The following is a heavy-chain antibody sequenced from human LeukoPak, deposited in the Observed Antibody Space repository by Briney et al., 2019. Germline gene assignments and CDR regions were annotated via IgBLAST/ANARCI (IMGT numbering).Heavy chain of an antibody. V-gene: IGHV3-23*01. Sequence: WIRQAPGKGLEWVSGISGSGGHTYYADSVKGRFTISRDNSKNTLYLQMNSLRAADTAVYYCAKLSGYDWGYFDYWGQGTLVTVSS. J-gene: IGHJ4*02. CDR2: ISGSGGHT. CDR3: AKLSGYDWGYFDY. D-gene: IGHD5-12*01.